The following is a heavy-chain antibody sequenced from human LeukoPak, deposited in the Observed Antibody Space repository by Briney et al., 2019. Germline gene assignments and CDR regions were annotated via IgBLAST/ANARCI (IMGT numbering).Heavy chain of an antibody. Sequence: ASVKVSCKASGYTFTSYDINWVRQATGQGLEWMGIINPSGGSTSYAQKFQGRVTMTRDTSTSTVYMELSSLRSEDTAVYYCAREGVTVRYLDYWGQGTLVTVSS. CDR3: AREGVTVRYLDY. J-gene: IGHJ4*02. CDR1: GYTFTSYD. V-gene: IGHV1-46*01. D-gene: IGHD4-11*01. CDR2: INPSGGST.